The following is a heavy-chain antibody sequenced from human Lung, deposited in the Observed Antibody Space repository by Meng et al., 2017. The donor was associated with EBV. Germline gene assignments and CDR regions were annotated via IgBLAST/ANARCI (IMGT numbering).Heavy chain of an antibody. Sequence: VQLQVSGPGLGKPSGTLSLTCAVSGGSISSSNWWSWVRQTPGKGLEWIGEIYHSGSTNYNPSLKSRITISVDESKNQFSLRLKSVTAADTAVYYCANRREVRPYYFDSWGQGTLVTVSS. CDR2: IYHSGST. D-gene: IGHD1-26*01. J-gene: IGHJ4*02. CDR1: GGSISSSNW. CDR3: ANRREVRPYYFDS. V-gene: IGHV4-4*02.